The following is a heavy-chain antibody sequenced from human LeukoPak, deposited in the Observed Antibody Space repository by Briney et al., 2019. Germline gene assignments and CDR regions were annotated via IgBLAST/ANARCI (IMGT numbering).Heavy chain of an antibody. CDR2: IYYSGST. J-gene: IGHJ6*02. V-gene: IGHV4-39*01. CDR3: ARHRRSDIVALYYYYYGMDV. Sequence: SETLSLTCTVSGGSISSSSYSWGWIRQPPGKGLEWIGSIYYSGSTYYNPSLKSRVTISVDTSKNQFSLKLSSVTAADTAVYYRARHRRSDIVALYYYYYGMDVWGQGTTVTVSS. D-gene: IGHD5-12*01. CDR1: GGSISSSSYS.